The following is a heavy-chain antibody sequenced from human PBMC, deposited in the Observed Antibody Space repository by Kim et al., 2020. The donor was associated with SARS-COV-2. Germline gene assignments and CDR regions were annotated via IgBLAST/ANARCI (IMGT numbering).Heavy chain of an antibody. J-gene: IGHJ4*02. Sequence: GGSLRLSCAASGFTFSGFSIYWVRQVPGKGLVWVSRINNDGSSTSYAESVKGRFTISRDNAKNTLYLQMNSLRAEDTAVYYCARGGSGSFDYWGQGTLVT. D-gene: IGHD3-10*01. V-gene: IGHV3-74*01. CDR1: GFTFSGFS. CDR3: ARGGSGSFDY. CDR2: INNDGSST.